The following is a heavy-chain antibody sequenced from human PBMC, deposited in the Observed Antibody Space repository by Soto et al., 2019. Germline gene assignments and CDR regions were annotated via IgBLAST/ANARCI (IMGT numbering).Heavy chain of an antibody. CDR2: IWYDGSNK. J-gene: IGHJ4*02. CDR3: ARDQSVVATFYFDY. CDR1: GFTFSSYG. D-gene: IGHD5-12*01. Sequence: QVQLVESGGGVVQPGRSLRLSCAASGFTFSSYGMHWVRQAPGKGLEWVAVIWYDGSNKYYADSLKGRFTISRDNSKNTLYLLMNSLRAEDTAVYYCARDQSVVATFYFDYWGQGTLVTVSS. V-gene: IGHV3-33*01.